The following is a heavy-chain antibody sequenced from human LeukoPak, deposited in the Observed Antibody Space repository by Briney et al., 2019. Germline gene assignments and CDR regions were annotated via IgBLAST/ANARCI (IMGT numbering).Heavy chain of an antibody. D-gene: IGHD3-22*01. CDR2: IYYSGST. CDR1: GGSFSGYY. J-gene: IGHJ5*02. V-gene: IGHV4-39*01. CDR3: ARQEYYYDSSGYESWFDP. Sequence: SETLSLTCAVYGGSFSGYYWGWIRQPPGKGLEWIGSIYYSGSTYYNPSLKSRVTISVDTSKNQFSLKLSSVTAADTAVYYCARQEYYYDSSGYESWFDPWGQGTLVTVSS.